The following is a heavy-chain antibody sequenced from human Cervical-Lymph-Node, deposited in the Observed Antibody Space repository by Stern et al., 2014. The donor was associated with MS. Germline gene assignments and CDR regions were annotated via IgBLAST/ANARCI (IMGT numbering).Heavy chain of an antibody. CDR3: ASERYTYYDDQRPPGGFGP. D-gene: IGHD5-18*01. V-gene: IGHV1-58*03. CDR1: GITFSQSA. CDR2: VVRLNGDT. Sequence: VQLVQSGPEVKKPGTSVKVSCKASGITFSQSAVQWLRQARGQRLEWIWWVVRLNGDTNYAQSFQERVTITRDMSTSTVYMELRSLRSEDTAVYYCASERYTYYDDQRPPGGFGPWGQGTLVTVSS. J-gene: IGHJ5*02.